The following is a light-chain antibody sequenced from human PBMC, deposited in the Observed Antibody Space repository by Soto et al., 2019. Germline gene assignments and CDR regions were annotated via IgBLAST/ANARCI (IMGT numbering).Light chain of an antibody. V-gene: IGKV1-13*02. CDR1: QGISSA. Sequence: AIQLTQSPSSLSASVGDRVTITCRASQGISSALAWYQQKPGKAPKLLIYDASSLESGVPSRFSSSGSGTDFTLTISSLQLEDFATYYCQQFNSYPPLTFGGGTKVEIK. CDR3: QQFNSYPPLT. J-gene: IGKJ4*01. CDR2: DAS.